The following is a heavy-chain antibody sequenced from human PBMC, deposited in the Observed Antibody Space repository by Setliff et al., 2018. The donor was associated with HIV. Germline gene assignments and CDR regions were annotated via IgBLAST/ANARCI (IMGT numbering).Heavy chain of an antibody. CDR1: GFTVSSNY. J-gene: IGHJ4*02. V-gene: IGHV3-53*01. CDR3: AKPRRYNTYYFDH. Sequence: GGSLRLSCAASGFTVSSNYMSWVRQAPGKGLEWVSVIYGGTTYYADSVKGRFTISRDNSKSTLYLQMNSLKTEDTAVYYCAKPRRYNTYYFDHWGQGTLVTVSS. CDR2: IYGGTT. D-gene: IGHD3-3*01.